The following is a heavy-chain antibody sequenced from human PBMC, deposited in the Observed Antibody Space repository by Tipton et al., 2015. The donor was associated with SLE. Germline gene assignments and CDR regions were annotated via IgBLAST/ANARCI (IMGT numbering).Heavy chain of an antibody. J-gene: IGHJ3*02. Sequence: RSLRLSCAASGFTFSIYSMNWVRQAPGKGLEWVAVISYDGSNKYYADSVKGRFTISRDNSKNTLYLQMNSLRAEDTAVYYCASAPPGFDAFDIWGQGTMVTASS. CDR3: ASAPPGFDAFDI. CDR1: GFTFSIYS. CDR2: ISYDGSNK. D-gene: IGHD3-9*01. V-gene: IGHV3-30*03.